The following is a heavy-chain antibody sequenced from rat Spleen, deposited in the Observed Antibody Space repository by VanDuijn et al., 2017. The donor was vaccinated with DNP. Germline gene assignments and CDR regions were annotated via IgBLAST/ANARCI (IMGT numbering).Heavy chain of an antibody. CDR2: MSPTTRSS. Sequence: EVQLVESGGGLVQPGRSLKLSCAASGFTFSDYYIAWFRQVPTRGLAWVACMSPTTRSSYYRDSVWGRFTVSRDDSTSTLYLQMDSVKSEDTATYFCTTRGVGARYYWYFDFWGPGTTVTVSS. V-gene: IGHV5-27*01. CDR3: TTRGVGARYYWYFDF. D-gene: IGHD5-1*01. CDR1: GFTFSDYY. J-gene: IGHJ1*01.